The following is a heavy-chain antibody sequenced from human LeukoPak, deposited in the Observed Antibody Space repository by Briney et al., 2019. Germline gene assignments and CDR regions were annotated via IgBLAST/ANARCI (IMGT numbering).Heavy chain of an antibody. Sequence: SETLSLTCTVSGGSISSYYWSWIRQPPGKSLDWIGYISGSTNYNPSLESRVTMSVDTSKNQFSLYLSSVTAADTAIYYCARSTVGYDWNFDQWGQGILVTVSS. J-gene: IGHJ4*02. CDR2: ISGST. CDR3: ARSTVGYDWNFDQ. D-gene: IGHD3-3*01. V-gene: IGHV4-4*08. CDR1: GGSISSYY.